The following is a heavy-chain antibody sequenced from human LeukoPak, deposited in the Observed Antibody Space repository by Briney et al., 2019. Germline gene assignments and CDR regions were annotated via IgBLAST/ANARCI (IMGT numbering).Heavy chain of an antibody. Sequence: SETLSLTCTVSGGSISSYYWSWIRQPPGKGLEWIGYIYYSGSTNYNPSLKSRVTISVDTSKNQFSLKLSSVTAADTAVYYCARGDTIFGVVGYMDVWGKGTTVTVS. CDR1: GGSISSYY. V-gene: IGHV4-59*01. CDR3: ARGDTIFGVVGYMDV. J-gene: IGHJ6*03. CDR2: IYYSGST. D-gene: IGHD3-3*01.